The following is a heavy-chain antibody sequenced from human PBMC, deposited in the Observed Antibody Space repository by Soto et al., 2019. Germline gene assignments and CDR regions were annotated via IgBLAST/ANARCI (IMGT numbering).Heavy chain of an antibody. CDR3: ARAGRYFDWLLSPHTPETYVGNAFDI. Sequence: ASVKVSCKASGYTFTSYYMHWVRQAPGQGLEWMGIINPSGGSTSYAQKFQGRVTMTRDTSTSTVYMELSSLRSEDTAVYYCARAGRYFDWLLSPHTPETYVGNAFDIWGQGTMVTVAS. CDR2: INPSGGST. V-gene: IGHV1-46*01. D-gene: IGHD3-9*01. J-gene: IGHJ3*02. CDR1: GYTFTSYY.